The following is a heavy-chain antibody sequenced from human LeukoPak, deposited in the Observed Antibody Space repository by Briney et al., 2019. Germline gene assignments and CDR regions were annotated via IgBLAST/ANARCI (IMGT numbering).Heavy chain of an antibody. V-gene: IGHV3-7*01. Sequence: GSLRLSCAASGFTFSSYWMSWVRQAPGKGLEWVANIKQDGREKYYVDSVKGRYTICRDNDKNSLYLQMNSLRAEDTAVYYCARDSSEGGGYFDYWGQGTLVTVSS. CDR3: ARDSSEGGGYFDY. CDR2: IKQDGREK. J-gene: IGHJ4*02. CDR1: GFTFSSYW. D-gene: IGHD1-26*01.